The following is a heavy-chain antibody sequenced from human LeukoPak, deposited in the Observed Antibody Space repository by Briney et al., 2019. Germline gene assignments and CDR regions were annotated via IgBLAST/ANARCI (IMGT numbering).Heavy chain of an antibody. V-gene: IGHV3-74*01. CDR2: INSDGSST. J-gene: IGHJ4*02. CDR3: ARVDSRCWYGLYY. CDR1: GFTFSSYW. Sequence: GGSLRLSCAASGFTFSSYWMHWVRQAPGKGLVWVSRINSDGSSTSYADSVKGRFTISRDNAKNTLYLQMNSLRAEDTAVYYCARVDSRCWYGLYYWGQGTLVTVSS. D-gene: IGHD6-19*01.